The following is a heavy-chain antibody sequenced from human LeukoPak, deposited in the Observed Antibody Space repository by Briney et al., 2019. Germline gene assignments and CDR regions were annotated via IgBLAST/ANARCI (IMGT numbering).Heavy chain of an antibody. CDR2: MNPNSGNT. V-gene: IGHV1-8*01. CDR3: ARESSASGLLY. J-gene: IGHJ4*02. Sequence: ASVKVSCKASGYTFTSYDINWVRQATGQGLEWMGWMNPNSGNTGYAQKFQGRVTMTRDTSISTAYMELSRLRSDDTAVYYCARESSASGLLYGGQGTLVTVSS. D-gene: IGHD3-22*01. CDR1: GYTFTSYD.